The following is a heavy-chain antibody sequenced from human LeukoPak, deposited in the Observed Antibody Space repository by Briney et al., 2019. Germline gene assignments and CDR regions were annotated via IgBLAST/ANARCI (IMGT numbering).Heavy chain of an antibody. V-gene: IGHV4-59*01. CDR1: GDSINGFY. Sequence: SETLSLTCTVSGDSINGFYWSWIRQPPGKGLEWIGYIYYSGSTNYNPSLKSRVTISVDTSKNQFSLKLSSVTAADTAVYYCARGVVIAPQAFDYWGQGTLVTVSS. CDR3: ARGVVIAPQAFDY. J-gene: IGHJ4*02. CDR2: IYYSGST. D-gene: IGHD2-21*01.